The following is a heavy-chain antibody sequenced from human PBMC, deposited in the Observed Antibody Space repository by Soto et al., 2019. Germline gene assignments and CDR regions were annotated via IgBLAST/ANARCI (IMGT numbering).Heavy chain of an antibody. CDR3: AGVPWQWLGGYAFDI. Sequence: QVQLQESGPGLVKPSETLSLTCTVSGGSINSYYWSWIRQPPGKGLEWLGYINYSGSTNYNPSLKSRATISVNTSKNQFTLKLSSVTAADTAVYYCAGVPWQWLGGYAFDIWGQGTMVTVSS. J-gene: IGHJ3*02. CDR1: GGSINSYY. D-gene: IGHD6-19*01. V-gene: IGHV4-59*01. CDR2: INYSGST.